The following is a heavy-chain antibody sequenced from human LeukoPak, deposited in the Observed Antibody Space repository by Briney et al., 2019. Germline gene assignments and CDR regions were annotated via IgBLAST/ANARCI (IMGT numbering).Heavy chain of an antibody. J-gene: IGHJ4*02. D-gene: IGHD4-23*01. CDR2: ISSSSYI. CDR3: AREPELRDDYGGNELDY. V-gene: IGHV3-21*01. CDR1: GFTFSSYS. Sequence: GGSLRLSCAASGFTFSSYSMNWVRQAPGKGLEWVSSISSSSYIYYADSVKGRFTISRDNAKNSLYLQMNSLRAEDTAVYYCAREPELRDDYGGNELDYWGQGTLVTVSS.